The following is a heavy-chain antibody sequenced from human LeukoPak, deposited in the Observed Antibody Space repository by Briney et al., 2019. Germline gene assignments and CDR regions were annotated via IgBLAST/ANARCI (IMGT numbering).Heavy chain of an antibody. CDR1: GGSFSGYY. V-gene: IGHV4-34*01. J-gene: IGHJ5*02. D-gene: IGHD3-3*01. CDR2: INHSGST. CDR3: ARNPFTIFGPHYTGA. Sequence: SETLSLTCAVYGGSFSGYYCSWIRQPPGKGVEWVGEINHSGSTNYNPPLKSRVTISVDTSNNQFSLKLSSVTAAHTAVYYCARNPFTIFGPHYTGAWGQGTLVTVSS.